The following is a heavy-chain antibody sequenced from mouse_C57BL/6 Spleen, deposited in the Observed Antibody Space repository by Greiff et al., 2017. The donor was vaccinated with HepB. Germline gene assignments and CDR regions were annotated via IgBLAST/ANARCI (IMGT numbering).Heavy chain of an antibody. D-gene: IGHD2-3*01. CDR2: IDPSDSYT. CDR1: GYTFTSYW. J-gene: IGHJ2*01. Sequence: QVQLQQPGAELVRPGTSVKLSCKASGYTFTSYWMHWVKQRPGQGLEWIGVIDPSDSYTNYNQKFKGKATLTVDTSSSTAYMQLSSLTSEDSAVYYCARSKDGYYLFDYWGQGTTLTVSS. CDR3: ARSKDGYYLFDY. V-gene: IGHV1-59*01.